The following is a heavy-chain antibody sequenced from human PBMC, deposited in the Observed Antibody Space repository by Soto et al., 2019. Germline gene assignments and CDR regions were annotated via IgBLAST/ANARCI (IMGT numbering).Heavy chain of an antibody. J-gene: IGHJ4*02. Sequence: EVQLVESGGGLVEPGGSLRLSCVVSGFTFSNAWMRWVRQAPGKGLEWVGRIKSKADGGTPEYAASVEGRFTISRDDSKNTLYLQVDGLKTEDTAVYYCTPGLRWTSTDDYWGQGTLVTVSS. CDR1: GFTFSNAW. D-gene: IGHD4-17*01. CDR2: IKSKADGGTP. V-gene: IGHV3-15*01. CDR3: TPGLRWTSTDDY.